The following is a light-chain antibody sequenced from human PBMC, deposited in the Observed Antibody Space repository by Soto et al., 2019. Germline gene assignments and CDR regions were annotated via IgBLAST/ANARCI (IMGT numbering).Light chain of an antibody. V-gene: IGLV2-11*01. CDR3: CSYAGSYTFAVV. CDR2: DVS. CDR1: SSDVGGYNY. J-gene: IGLJ2*01. Sequence: QSALTQPRSVSGSPGQSVTISCTGTSSDVGGYNYVSWYQQHPGKAPKLMIYDVSKRPSGVPDRFSGSKSGNTASLTISGLQAEDEADYCCCSYAGSYTFAVVFGGGTKVTV.